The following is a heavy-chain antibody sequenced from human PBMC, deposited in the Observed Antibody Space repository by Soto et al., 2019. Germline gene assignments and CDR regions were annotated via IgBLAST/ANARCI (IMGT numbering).Heavy chain of an antibody. D-gene: IGHD4-17*01. CDR3: ATEARGVLLRSLDWFDP. CDR1: GYTLTELS. J-gene: IGHJ5*02. CDR2: FDPEDGET. Sequence: ASVKVSCKVSGYTLTELSIPWVRPAPGKGLECMGCFDPEDGETISAQKFQGRVTMTEDRSTDTAYMSLSSLRSEDTAVYYCATEARGVLLRSLDWFDPWGQGTLVTVSS. V-gene: IGHV1-24*01.